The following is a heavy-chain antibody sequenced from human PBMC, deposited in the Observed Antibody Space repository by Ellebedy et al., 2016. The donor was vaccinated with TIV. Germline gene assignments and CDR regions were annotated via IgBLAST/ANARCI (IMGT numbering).Heavy chain of an antibody. J-gene: IGHJ3*02. CDR2: INPNSGGT. D-gene: IGHD1-26*01. CDR1: GYTFTGYY. CDR3: ARGSGSYPGIDAFDI. V-gene: IGHV1-2*04. Sequence: AASVKVSCKASGYTFTGYYMRWVRQPPGQGREWMGWINPNSGGTNYAQKFLGWVTMTRDKSISTAYMELSRLRSDDTAVYYCARGSGSYPGIDAFDIWGQGTMVTVSS.